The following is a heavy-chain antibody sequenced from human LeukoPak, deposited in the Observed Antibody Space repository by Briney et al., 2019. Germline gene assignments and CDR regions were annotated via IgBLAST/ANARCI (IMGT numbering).Heavy chain of an antibody. J-gene: IGHJ3*02. CDR2: INGDGSST. V-gene: IGHV3-74*01. CDR3: AKEVVAVYAFDI. CDR1: GFTFSSYW. D-gene: IGHD3-22*01. Sequence: PGGSLRLSCAASGFTFSSYWMHWVRQAPGKGLVWVSRINGDGSSTNYADSVKGRFTISRDNSKNTLYLQMNSLRAEDTAVYYCAKEVVAVYAFDIWGQGTMVTVSS.